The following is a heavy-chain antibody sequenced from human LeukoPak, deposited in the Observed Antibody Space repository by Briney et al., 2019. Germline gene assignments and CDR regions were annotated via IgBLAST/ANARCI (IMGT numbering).Heavy chain of an antibody. CDR1: GFTFSSYG. D-gene: IGHD4-17*01. CDR2: IWYDGSNK. V-gene: IGHV3-33*01. CDR3: ARDSPFYGDYRMRLFDI. Sequence: GGSLRLSCAASGFTFSSYGMHWVRQAPGKGLEWVAVIWYDGSNKYYADSVKGRFTISRDNSKNTLYLQMNSLRAEDTAVYYCARDSPFYGDYRMRLFDIWGQGTMVTVSS. J-gene: IGHJ3*02.